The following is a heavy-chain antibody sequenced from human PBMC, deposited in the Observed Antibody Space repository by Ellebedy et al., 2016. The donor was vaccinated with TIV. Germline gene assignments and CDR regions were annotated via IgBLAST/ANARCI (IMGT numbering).Heavy chain of an antibody. J-gene: IGHJ4*02. Sequence: GGSLRLSCAASGFTVSSSFMSWVRQAPGKGLEWVSVIYTDGGTNYTDSVLGRFDISRDSSKNTLSLQMDSLRAEDTAVYYCAKGWGVFDYWGQGTLVTVSS. CDR1: GFTVSSSF. V-gene: IGHV3-66*01. CDR2: IYTDGGT. D-gene: IGHD3-16*01. CDR3: AKGWGVFDY.